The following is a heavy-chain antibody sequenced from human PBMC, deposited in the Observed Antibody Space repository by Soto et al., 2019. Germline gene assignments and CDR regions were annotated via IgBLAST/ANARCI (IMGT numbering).Heavy chain of an antibody. CDR2: INDQGGSP. CDR1: GFTFSNYW. V-gene: IGHV3-74*01. D-gene: IGHD3-22*01. Sequence: LRLSCAASGFTFSNYWMHWVRQAPGKGLVWISRINDQGGSPTYADSVKGRFTISRDNVKNTLYLQMSSLRAEDTAVYYCVSGLEWELLGHDSSGFQFWFFDLWGRGTLVTVSS. CDR3: VSGLEWELLGHDSSGFQFWFFDL. J-gene: IGHJ2*01.